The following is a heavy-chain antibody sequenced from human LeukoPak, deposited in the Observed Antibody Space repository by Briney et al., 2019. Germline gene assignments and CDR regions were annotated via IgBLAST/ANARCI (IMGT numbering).Heavy chain of an antibody. CDR2: ISGSGGSK. CDR3: AKDLLGYYYDSSGYDY. Sequence: GGSLRLSCAASGFTFSSYAMSWVRQAPGKGLEWVSAISGSGGSKYYPDSVKGRFTISRDNSKNTLYLQMNSLRAEDTAVYYCAKDLLGYYYDSSGYDYWGQGTLVTVSS. D-gene: IGHD3-22*01. J-gene: IGHJ4*02. CDR1: GFTFSSYA. V-gene: IGHV3-23*01.